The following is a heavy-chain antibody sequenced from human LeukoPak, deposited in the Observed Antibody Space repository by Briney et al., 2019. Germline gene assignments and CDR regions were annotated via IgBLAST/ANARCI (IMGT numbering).Heavy chain of an antibody. CDR1: GGSISSYY. D-gene: IGHD3-3*01. V-gene: IGHV4-59*01. CDR3: ASYDFWSGYPVGLRY. CDR2: IYYSGST. J-gene: IGHJ4*02. Sequence: SETLSLTCTVSGGSISSYYWSWIRQPPGKGLEWIGYIYYSGSTNYNPSLKSRVTISVDTSKNQFSLKLSSVTAADTAVYYCASYDFWSGYPVGLRYWGQGTLVTVSS.